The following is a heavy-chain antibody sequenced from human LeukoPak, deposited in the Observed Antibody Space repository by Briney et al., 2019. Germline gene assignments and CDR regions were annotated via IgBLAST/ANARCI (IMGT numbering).Heavy chain of an antibody. Sequence: GGSLRLSCAASGFPFSDYYMSWIRQAPGKGLEWVSYISSSSSYTNYADSVKGRFTISRDNAKNSLYLQMNSLRAEDTTVYYCARAPHYSNYGPYYYGMDVWGQGTTVTVSS. D-gene: IGHD4-11*01. CDR1: GFPFSDYY. V-gene: IGHV3-11*06. CDR3: ARAPHYSNYGPYYYGMDV. CDR2: ISSSSSYT. J-gene: IGHJ6*02.